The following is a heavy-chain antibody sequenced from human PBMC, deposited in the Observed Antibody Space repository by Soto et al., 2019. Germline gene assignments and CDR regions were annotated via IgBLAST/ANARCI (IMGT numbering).Heavy chain of an antibody. D-gene: IGHD6-6*01. V-gene: IGHV1-8*01. CDR3: ARGYAARNYYYYGMDA. Sequence: ASVKVSCKASGHTFTSYDINWVRQATGQGLEWMGWMNPNSGNTGYAQKFQGRVTMTRNTSISTAYMELSSLRSEDTAVYYCARGYAARNYYYYGMDAWGQGTTVTVSS. J-gene: IGHJ6*02. CDR1: GHTFTSYD. CDR2: MNPNSGNT.